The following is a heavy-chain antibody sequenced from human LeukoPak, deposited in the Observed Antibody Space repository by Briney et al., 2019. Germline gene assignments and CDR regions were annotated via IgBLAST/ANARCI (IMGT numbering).Heavy chain of an antibody. D-gene: IGHD2-2*01. J-gene: IGHJ6*02. CDR2: INPNSGGT. CDR1: GYTFTGYY. Sequence: ASVKVSCKASGYTFTGYYMHWVRQAPGQGLEWMGRINPNSGGTNYAQKFQGRVTMTRDTSISTAYMELSRLRSDDTAVYYCAREGIVVVPAAQIPLSPSGGHYYYGMDVWGQGTTVTVSS. CDR3: AREGIVVVPAAQIPLSPSGGHYYYGMDV. V-gene: IGHV1-2*06.